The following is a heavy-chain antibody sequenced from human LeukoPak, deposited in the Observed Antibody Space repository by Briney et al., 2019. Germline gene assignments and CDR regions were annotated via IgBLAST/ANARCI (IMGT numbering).Heavy chain of an antibody. J-gene: IGHJ4*02. Sequence: GGTLRLSCAASGFTFSSYGMSWVRQAPGKGLEWVSAISGSGGSTYYADSVKGRFTISRDNSKNTLYLQMNSLRAEDTAVYYCARDVGATPGYFDYWGQGTLVTVSS. CDR3: ARDVGATPGYFDY. D-gene: IGHD1-26*01. CDR2: ISGSGGST. V-gene: IGHV3-23*01. CDR1: GFTFSSYG.